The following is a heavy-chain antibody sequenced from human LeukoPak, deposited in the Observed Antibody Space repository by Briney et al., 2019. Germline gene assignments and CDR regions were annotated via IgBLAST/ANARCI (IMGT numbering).Heavy chain of an antibody. CDR1: GDAFSTYV. J-gene: IGHJ4*02. CDR2: IIPIVNMV. D-gene: IGHD5-12*01. Sequence: SVTVSCKASGDAFSTYVFTWVRQAPGQGLEWMGRIIPIVNMVDYAEEFQGRVSITADKSTSTAYMEVSGLRSEDTAVYYCARRIGERFSAHEYFDSWGQGTQVTVSS. V-gene: IGHV1-69*04. CDR3: ARRIGERFSAHEYFDS.